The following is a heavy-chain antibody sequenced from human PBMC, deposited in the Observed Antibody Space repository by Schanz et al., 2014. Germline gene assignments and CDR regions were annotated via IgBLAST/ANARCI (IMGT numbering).Heavy chain of an antibody. J-gene: IGHJ5*02. D-gene: IGHD6-19*01. CDR2: IDGEGGDT. CDR3: VRDERISSGVWFNP. CDR1: GFTFRNNW. V-gene: IGHV3-74*01. Sequence: LVVESGGGLVQPGGSLRLSCAASGFTFRNNWMHWFRQGPGKGLSWVSRIDGEGGDTRYADSVKGRFTVFRDNARNMVFLQMNSLRVDDTVVYYCVRDERISSGVWFNPWGQGTLVTVSS.